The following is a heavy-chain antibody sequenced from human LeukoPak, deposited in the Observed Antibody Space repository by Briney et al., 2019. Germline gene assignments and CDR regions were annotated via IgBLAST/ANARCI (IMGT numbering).Heavy chain of an antibody. CDR2: FDPEDGET. D-gene: IGHD2-21*02. CDR3: ARDHCSDNDCYEDYYYGMDV. V-gene: IGHV1-24*01. Sequence: ASVKVSCKVSGYTLTELSMHWVRQAPGKGLEWMGGFDPEDGETIYAQKFQGRVTMTEDTSTDTAYMELSSLRSEDTAVYYCARDHCSDNDCYEDYYYGMDVWGQGTTVTVSS. CDR1: GYTLTELS. J-gene: IGHJ6*02.